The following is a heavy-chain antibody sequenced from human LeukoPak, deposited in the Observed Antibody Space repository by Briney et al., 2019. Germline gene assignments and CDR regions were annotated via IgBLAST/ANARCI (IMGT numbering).Heavy chain of an antibody. CDR3: ARLDTREFFDY. CDR2: IYYSGDT. Sequence: PSQTLSLTCTVSGGSISSGDYYWSWIRQHPGKGLEWVGYIYYSGDTYYNPSLKSRITISVDTSKNQFSLKLSSVTAADTAVYYCARLDTREFFDYWGQGTLVTVSS. J-gene: IGHJ4*02. CDR1: GGSISSGDYY. D-gene: IGHD2-2*02. V-gene: IGHV4-31*03.